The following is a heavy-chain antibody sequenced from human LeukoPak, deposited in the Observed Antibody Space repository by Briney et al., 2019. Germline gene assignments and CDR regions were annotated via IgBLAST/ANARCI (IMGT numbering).Heavy chain of an antibody. CDR3: AHRSSSVWGGNWFDP. CDR2: IYWDDDK. J-gene: IGHJ5*02. Sequence: GPGPTLVKPTQTLTLTCTFSGFSLSTSGVGVGWIRRPPGKALEWLALIYWDDDKRYSPSLKSRLTITKDTSKNQVVLTMTNMDPVDTATYYCAHRSSSVWGGNWFDPWGQGTLVTVSS. CDR1: GFSLSTSGVG. D-gene: IGHD3-16*01. V-gene: IGHV2-5*02.